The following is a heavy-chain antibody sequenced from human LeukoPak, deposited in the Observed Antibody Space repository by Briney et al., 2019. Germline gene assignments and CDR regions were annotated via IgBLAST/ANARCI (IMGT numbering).Heavy chain of an antibody. D-gene: IGHD1/OR15-1a*01. CDR1: GGSISSYY. J-gene: IGHJ3*02. Sequence: SETLSLTCTVSGGSISSYYWSWIRQPPGKGLEWIGYIYYSGSTNYNPSLKSRVTMSVDTSKNQFSLKLSSVTAAGTAVYYCARDIPTNNGCDAFDIWGQGTMVTVSS. CDR3: ARDIPTNNGCDAFDI. V-gene: IGHV4-59*12. CDR2: IYYSGST.